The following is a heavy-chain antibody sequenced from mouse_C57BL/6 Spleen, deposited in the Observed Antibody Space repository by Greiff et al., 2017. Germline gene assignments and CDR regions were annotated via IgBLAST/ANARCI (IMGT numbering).Heavy chain of an antibody. D-gene: IGHD1-1*01. CDR3: ARVTTVVATDYAMDY. CDR2: IDPSSGGT. J-gene: IGHJ4*01. CDR1: GYTFTSYW. V-gene: IGHV1-72*01. Sequence: QVQLKQPGAELVKPGASVKLSCKASGYTFTSYWMHWVKQRPGRGLEWIGRIDPSSGGTKYNEKFKSKATLTVDKPSSTAYMQLSSLTSEDSAVYYCARVTTVVATDYAMDYWGQGTSVTVSS.